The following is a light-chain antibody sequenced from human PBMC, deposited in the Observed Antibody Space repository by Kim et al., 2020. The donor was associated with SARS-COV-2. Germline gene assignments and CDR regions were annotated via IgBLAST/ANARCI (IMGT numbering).Light chain of an antibody. J-gene: IGLJ3*02. CDR1: SGSIASNY. CDR3: QSYRV. CDR2: EDN. Sequence: ESPGKTVTIPCTRTSGSIASNYVQWYQQRPGSAPTTVIYEDNQRPSGVPDRFSGSIDSSSNSASLTISGLKTEDEADYYCQSYRVFGGGTQLTVL. V-gene: IGLV6-57*03.